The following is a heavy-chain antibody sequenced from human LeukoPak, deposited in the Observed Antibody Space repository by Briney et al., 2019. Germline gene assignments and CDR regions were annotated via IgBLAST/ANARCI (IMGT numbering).Heavy chain of an antibody. V-gene: IGHV3-48*03. CDR1: GFTFSSYE. CDR2: ISSSGSTI. CDR3: ARSNRDGYNFGY. D-gene: IGHD5-24*01. J-gene: IGHJ4*02. Sequence: GGSLRPSCAASGFTFSSYEMNWVRQAPGKGLEWVSYISSSGSTIYYADSVKGRFTISRDNAKNSLYLQMNSLRAEDTAVYYCARSNRDGYNFGYWGQGTLVTVSS.